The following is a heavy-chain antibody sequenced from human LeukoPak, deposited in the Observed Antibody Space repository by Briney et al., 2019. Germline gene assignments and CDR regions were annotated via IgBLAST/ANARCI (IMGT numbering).Heavy chain of an antibody. J-gene: IGHJ4*02. CDR2: INHSGST. CDR1: GGSFRGYY. Sequence: SETLSLTCAVYGGSFRGYYWTWIRQTPGKGLEWIGDINHSGSTNYKSSLQSRATISVDASNNQFSLKLNSVTAADTAVYYCARVAKEGTVTRERSFDYWGQGALVTISS. V-gene: IGHV4-34*01. D-gene: IGHD4-17*01. CDR3: ARVAKEGTVTRERSFDY.